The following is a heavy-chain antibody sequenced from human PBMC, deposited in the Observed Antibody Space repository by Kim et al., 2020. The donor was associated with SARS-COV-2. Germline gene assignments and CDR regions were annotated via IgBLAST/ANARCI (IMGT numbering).Heavy chain of an antibody. D-gene: IGHD6-13*01. CDR1: GRTFRSYA. J-gene: IGHJ5*02. V-gene: IGHV1-69*04. Sequence: SVKVSCKASGRTFRSYAISWVRQAPGQGLEWMGRIIPILGIANYAQKFQGRVTITADKSTSTAYMELSSLRSEDTAVYYCARGAAAGYNWFDPWGQGTLVTVSS. CDR3: ARGAAAGYNWFDP. CDR2: IIPILGIA.